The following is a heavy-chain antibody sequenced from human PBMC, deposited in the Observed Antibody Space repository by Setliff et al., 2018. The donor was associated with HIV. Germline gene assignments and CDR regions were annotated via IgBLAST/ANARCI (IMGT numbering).Heavy chain of an antibody. V-gene: IGHV3-72*01. CDR1: GFTFSTYG. CDR3: VRAAAGLDI. CDR2: TRNKANGYIT. Sequence: GGSLRLSCAASGFTFSTYGMQWVRQAPGKGLEWVGRTRNKANGYITEYGASVQGRFTISRDNSKDSLSLQMNNLKAEDTAVYYCVRAAAGLDIWSQGIRVTVSS. J-gene: IGHJ4*02.